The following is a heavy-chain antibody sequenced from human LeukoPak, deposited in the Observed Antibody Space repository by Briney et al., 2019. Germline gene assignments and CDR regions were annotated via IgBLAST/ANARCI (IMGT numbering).Heavy chain of an antibody. V-gene: IGHV4-34*01. CDR2: INHSGSA. CDR3: ARGQGTVTTH. CDR1: GGSFSGYY. D-gene: IGHD4-17*01. Sequence: KPSETLSLTCAVSGGSFSGYYWAWIRQPPGKGLEWIGEINHSGSANYNPSLKSRVTISLDTSKNQFSLNLSSVTAADTAVYYCARGQGTVTTHWGQGTLVTVSS. J-gene: IGHJ4*02.